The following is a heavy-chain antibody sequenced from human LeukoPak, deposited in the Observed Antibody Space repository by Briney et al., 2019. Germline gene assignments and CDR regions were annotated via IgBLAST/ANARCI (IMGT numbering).Heavy chain of an antibody. J-gene: IGHJ4*02. D-gene: IGHD6-19*01. CDR1: GYTLTELS. CDR2: FGPEDGET. Sequence: ASVKVSCKVSGYTLTELSMHWVRQAPGKGLEWMGGFGPEDGETIYAQKFQGRVTMTEDTSTDTAYMELSSLRSEDTAVYYCATASSGWYGYFDYWGQGTLVTVSS. V-gene: IGHV1-24*01. CDR3: ATASSGWYGYFDY.